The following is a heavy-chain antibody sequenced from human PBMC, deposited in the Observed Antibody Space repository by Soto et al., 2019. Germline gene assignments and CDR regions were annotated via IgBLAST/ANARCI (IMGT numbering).Heavy chain of an antibody. CDR1: GCDYTIYA. Sequence: GGSLRLSCVGSGCDYTIYAMTCVRQAPGKGLEWVSGISGSGRMTYYADSVKGHFTISRDNSKNTVYLQMNNLRAEDTAVYYCAREIEENGQVPIPGDYWGQGSLVTVSS. V-gene: IGHV3-23*01. D-gene: IGHD2-8*01. CDR3: AREIEENGQVPIPGDY. CDR2: ISGSGRMT. J-gene: IGHJ4*02.